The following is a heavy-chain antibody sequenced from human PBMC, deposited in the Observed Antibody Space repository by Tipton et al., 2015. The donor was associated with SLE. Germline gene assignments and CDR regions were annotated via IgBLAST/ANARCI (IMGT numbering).Heavy chain of an antibody. D-gene: IGHD2-21*02. J-gene: IGHJ6*03. CDR2: MYYSGST. CDR1: GDSIISSSYY. V-gene: IGHV4-39*07. Sequence: TLSLTCSVSGDSIISSSYYWGWIRQPPGKGLEWIGSMYYSGSTYYNPSLKSRVTISVDTSKNQFSLMLRSVTAADTAVYYCARGGLTYGYYYYMDVWGKGTTVTVSS. CDR3: ARGGLTYGYYYYMDV.